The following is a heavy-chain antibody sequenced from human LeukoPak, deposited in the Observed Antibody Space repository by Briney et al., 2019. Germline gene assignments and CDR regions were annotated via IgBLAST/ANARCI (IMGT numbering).Heavy chain of an antibody. V-gene: IGHV6-1*01. CDR3: ARQGSAGWTFDF. CDR1: GDTVSNDRAA. J-gene: IGHJ4*02. Sequence: SQTLSLTCALSGDTVSNDRAAWNWIRQPPTRGLEWLGRTFYRSKWYNYYAVSVKGRIAFSADTPKNQFTLQLNSVTPDDTAVYFCARQGSAGWTFDFWGQGTLVTVSS. CDR2: TFYRSKWYN. D-gene: IGHD6-19*01.